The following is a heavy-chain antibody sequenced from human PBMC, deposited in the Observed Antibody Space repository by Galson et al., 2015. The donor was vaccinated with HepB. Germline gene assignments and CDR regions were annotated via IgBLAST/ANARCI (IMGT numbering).Heavy chain of an antibody. CDR1: GFTFSSYS. J-gene: IGHJ6*02. CDR3: ASSYGSGSYSYGMDV. V-gene: IGHV3-48*02. CDR2: ISSSSSTI. Sequence: SLRLSCAASGFTFSSYSMNWVRQAPGKGLEWVSYISSSSSTIYYADSVKGRFTISRDNAKNSLYLQMNSLRDEDTAVYYCASSYGSGSYSYGMDVWGQGTTVTVSS. D-gene: IGHD3-10*01.